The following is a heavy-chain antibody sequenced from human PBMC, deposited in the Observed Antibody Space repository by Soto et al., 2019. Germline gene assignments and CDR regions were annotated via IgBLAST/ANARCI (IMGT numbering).Heavy chain of an antibody. CDR3: ARSYYDFWSGYYTSAANNWFDP. D-gene: IGHD3-3*01. CDR2: IYYSGST. Sequence: LSLTCTVSGGSISSGDYYWSWIRQPPGKGLEWIGYIYYSGSTYYNPSLKSRVTISVDTSKNQFSLKLSSVTAADTAVYYCARSYYDFWSGYYTSAANNWFDPWGQGTLVTVSS. V-gene: IGHV4-30-4*01. CDR1: GGSISSGDYY. J-gene: IGHJ5*02.